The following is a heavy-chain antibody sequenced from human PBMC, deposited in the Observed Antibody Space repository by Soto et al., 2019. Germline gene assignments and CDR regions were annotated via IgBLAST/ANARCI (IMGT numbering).Heavy chain of an antibody. CDR1: GGSISSSSYY. J-gene: IGHJ3*02. Sequence: SETLSLTCTVSGGSISSSSYYWGWIRQPPGKGLEWIGSIYYSGSTYYNPSLKSRVTISVDTSKNQFSLKLSSVTAADTAVYYCARHYYDFWSGYREDAFDIWGQGTMVTVSS. CDR3: ARHYYDFWSGYREDAFDI. V-gene: IGHV4-39*01. D-gene: IGHD3-3*01. CDR2: IYYSGST.